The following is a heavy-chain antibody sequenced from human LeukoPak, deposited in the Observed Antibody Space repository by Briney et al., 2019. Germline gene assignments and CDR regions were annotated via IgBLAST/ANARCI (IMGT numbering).Heavy chain of an antibody. D-gene: IGHD6-13*01. CDR3: AGGYSSSWRQPFDY. Sequence: SVKVSCKAPGGTFSSYAISWVRQAPGQGLEWMGGIIPIFGTANYAQKFQGRVTITADESTSTAYMELSSLRSEDTAVYYCAGGYSSSWRQPFDYWGQGTLVTVSS. J-gene: IGHJ4*02. CDR1: GGTFSSYA. V-gene: IGHV1-69*13. CDR2: IIPIFGTA.